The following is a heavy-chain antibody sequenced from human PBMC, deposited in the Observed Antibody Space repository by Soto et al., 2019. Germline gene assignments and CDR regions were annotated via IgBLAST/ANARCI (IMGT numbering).Heavy chain of an antibody. V-gene: IGHV3-7*03. Sequence: EVQLEESGGGLVQPGGSLRLSCAASGFRFSLFWMSWVRQTPGKGLEWVANINEDGSEKFFADSVKGRFTISRDNAKNSLSLQMNSLTADDTAVYYCARTGWPQSSYYFDYWGQGTLVTVSS. CDR1: GFRFSLFW. CDR3: ARTGWPQSSYYFDY. D-gene: IGHD3-16*01. CDR2: INEDGSEK. J-gene: IGHJ4*02.